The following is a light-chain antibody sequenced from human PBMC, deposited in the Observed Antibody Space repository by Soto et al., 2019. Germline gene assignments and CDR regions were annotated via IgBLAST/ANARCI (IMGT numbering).Light chain of an antibody. CDR2: EVS. J-gene: IGLJ2*01. CDR1: SSDVGGYNY. V-gene: IGLV2-8*01. CDR3: SSYAGSNKVV. Sequence: QSVLTQPPSASGSPGQSVTISCTGTSSDVGGYNYVSWYQQHPGKAPKLMIYEVSKRPSGVPDRFSGSKSGNTASLTVSGLQAEDEADYYSSSYAGSNKVVFGGGTKLTVL.